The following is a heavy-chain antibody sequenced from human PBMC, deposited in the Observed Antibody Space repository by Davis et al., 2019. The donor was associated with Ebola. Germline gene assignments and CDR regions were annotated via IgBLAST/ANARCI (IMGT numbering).Heavy chain of an antibody. CDR1: TFSSYA. V-gene: IGHV4-39*01. D-gene: IGHD3-22*01. CDR2: IYYSGST. J-gene: IGHJ3*02. Sequence: TFSSYAMSWVRQPPGKGLEWIGSIYYSGSTYYNPSLKSRVTISVDTSKNQFSLKLSSVTAADTAVYYCARDYYFAFDIWGQGTMVTVSS. CDR3: ARDYYFAFDI.